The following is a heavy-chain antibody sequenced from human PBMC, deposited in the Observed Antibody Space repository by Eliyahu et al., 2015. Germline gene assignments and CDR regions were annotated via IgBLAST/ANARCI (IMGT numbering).Heavy chain of an antibody. Sequence: QVQLQESGPGLVKPSQTLSLTCTLSGGPDMSGNYYWSWIRQPPGKGLEYIGFIAYSGSTYSNPSLKSRLTISMDASKNQFSLKLNSVTAADTAVYYCARELAGYYFDYWGQGILVTVSS. CDR1: GGPDMSGNYY. J-gene: IGHJ4*02. CDR3: ARELAGYYFDY. CDR2: IAYSGST. D-gene: IGHD1-14*01. V-gene: IGHV4-30-4*01.